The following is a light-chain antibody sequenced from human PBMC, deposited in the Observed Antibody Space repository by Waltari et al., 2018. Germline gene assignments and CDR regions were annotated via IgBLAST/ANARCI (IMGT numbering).Light chain of an antibody. CDR2: AAS. CDR1: QGISSY. J-gene: IGKJ1*01. Sequence: IQLTQPPSSLSASVGDRVTITCRASQGISSYLAWYQQRPGKAPKLLIYAASTLQSGVPSRFSGSGSGTDFTLTISSLQPEDFATYDCQQLNSYPPTFGQGTKVEIK. V-gene: IGKV1-9*01. CDR3: QQLNSYPPT.